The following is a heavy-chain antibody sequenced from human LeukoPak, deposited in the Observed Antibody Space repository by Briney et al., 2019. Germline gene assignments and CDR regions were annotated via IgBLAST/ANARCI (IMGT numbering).Heavy chain of an antibody. J-gene: IGHJ4*02. CDR3: ATALVVVITPFDY. V-gene: IGHV1-24*01. D-gene: IGHD3-22*01. CDR1: GYTLTELS. CDR2: FDPEDGET. Sequence: GASVRVSCKVSGYTLTELSMHWVRQAPGKGLEWMGGFDPEDGETIYAQKFQGRVTITEDTSTDTAYMELSSLRSEDTAVYYCATALVVVITPFDYWGQGTLVTVSS.